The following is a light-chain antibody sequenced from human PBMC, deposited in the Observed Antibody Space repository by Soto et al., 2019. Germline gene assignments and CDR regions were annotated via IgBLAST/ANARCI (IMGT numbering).Light chain of an antibody. CDR3: HQYATPSYT. Sequence: EIVLTQSPGTLSLSPGERASLSCRASQSVSSNSLAWYQQKRGQPPRLLISGAFSSATGIPDRFSGSGSETDFTLTISRLEPEDFAVYYCHQYATPSYTFGQGTKLEI. CDR1: QSVSSNS. J-gene: IGKJ2*01. V-gene: IGKV3-20*01. CDR2: GAF.